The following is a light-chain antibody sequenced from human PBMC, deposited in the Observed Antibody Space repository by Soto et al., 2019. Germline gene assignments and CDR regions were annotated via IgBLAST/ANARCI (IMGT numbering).Light chain of an antibody. V-gene: IGLV2-14*01. CDR2: DVR. CDR3: SSYTSSVANV. CDR1: SSDVGGYDY. Sequence: QSALTQPASVSGSPGQSITISCTGTSSDVGGYDYVSWYQQYPGKAPKLLIYDVRSRPSGISNRFSGSKSGNTASLTISGLQADDEADYYCSSYTSSVANVFGTGTKLTVL. J-gene: IGLJ1*01.